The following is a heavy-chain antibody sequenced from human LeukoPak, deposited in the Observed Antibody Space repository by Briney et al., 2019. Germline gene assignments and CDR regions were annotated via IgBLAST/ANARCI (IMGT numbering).Heavy chain of an antibody. J-gene: IGHJ6*02. D-gene: IGHD6-6*01. CDR2: IIPILGIA. CDR3: ARLSIAAQPTYYYYGMDV. Sequence: SVKVSCKASGYTFTSYDINWVRQAPGQGLEWMGRIIPILGIANYAQKVQGRVTITADKSTSTAYMELSSLRAEDTAVYYCARLSIAAQPTYYYYGMDVWGQGTTVTVSS. CDR1: GYTFTSYD. V-gene: IGHV1-69*04.